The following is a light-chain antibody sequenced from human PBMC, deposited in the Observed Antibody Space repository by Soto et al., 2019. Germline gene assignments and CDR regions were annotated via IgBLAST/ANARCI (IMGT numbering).Light chain of an antibody. CDR1: SSNIGPTYD. Sequence: QSVLTQPPSVSGAPGQRVTISCTGSSSNIGPTYDVHWYQQLPGTAPKLLIYANTNRPSGVPDRFSGSKSGTSASLAITGLQAEDEADYYCSSYTSTNTLAVFGTGTKLTVL. J-gene: IGLJ1*01. CDR3: SSYTSTNTLAV. V-gene: IGLV1-40*01. CDR2: ANT.